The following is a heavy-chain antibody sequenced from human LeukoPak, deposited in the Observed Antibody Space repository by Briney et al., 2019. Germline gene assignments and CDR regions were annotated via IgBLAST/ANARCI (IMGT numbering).Heavy chain of an antibody. CDR1: GGTFSSYA. V-gene: IGHV1-69*05. CDR3: ARDNDSSGYHTTDY. Sequence: SVEVSCKASGGTFSSYAISWVRQAPGQGLEWMGRIIPIFGTANYAQKFQGRVTITTDESTSTAYMELSSLRSKDTAVYYCARDNDSSGYHTTDYWGQGTLVTVSS. J-gene: IGHJ4*02. D-gene: IGHD3-22*01. CDR2: IIPIFGTA.